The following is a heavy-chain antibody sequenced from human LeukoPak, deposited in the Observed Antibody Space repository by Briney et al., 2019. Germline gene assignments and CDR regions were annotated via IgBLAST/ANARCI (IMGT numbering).Heavy chain of an antibody. J-gene: IGHJ3*02. CDR2: INSDGSST. CDR1: GFPFSSYW. CDR3: ARDPYYYDSSGYYSSRRGGYAFDI. Sequence: QTEGSLRLSCAASGFPFSSYWMHWVRQAPGKGLLCVSRINSDGSSTSYADSVKSRFTISRHNAQHTLYLQMNSLRAEDTAVYYCARDPYYYDSSGYYSSRRGGYAFDIWGQGTMVTVSS. V-gene: IGHV3-74*01. D-gene: IGHD3-22*01.